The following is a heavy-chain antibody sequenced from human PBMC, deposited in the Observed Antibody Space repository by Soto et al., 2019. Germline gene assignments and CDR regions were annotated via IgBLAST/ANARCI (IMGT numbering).Heavy chain of an antibody. J-gene: IGHJ6*02. D-gene: IGHD6-13*01. CDR1: GFTFSSYW. V-gene: IGHV3-74*01. Sequence: PGGSLRLSCAASGFTFSSYWMHWVRQAPGKGLVWVSRINSDGSSTSYADSVKGRFTISRDNAKNTLYLQMNSLRAEDTAVYYCASGYSSSGALRLYYYSGMDVWGQGTTVTVSS. CDR2: INSDGSST. CDR3: ASGYSSSGALRLYYYSGMDV.